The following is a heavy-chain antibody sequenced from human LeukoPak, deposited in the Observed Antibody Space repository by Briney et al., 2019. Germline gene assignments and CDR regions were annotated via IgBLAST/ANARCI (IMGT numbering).Heavy chain of an antibody. CDR3: ARGCEMATIGERHHWFDP. J-gene: IGHJ5*02. CDR1: GGSFSGYY. V-gene: IGHV4-34*01. CDR2: INHSGST. D-gene: IGHD5-24*01. Sequence: SETLSLTCAVYGGSFSGYYWSWIRQPPGKGLEWTGEINHSGSTNYNPSLKSRVTISVDTSKNQFSLKLSSVTAADTAVYYCARGCEMATIGERHHWFDPWGQGTLVTVSS.